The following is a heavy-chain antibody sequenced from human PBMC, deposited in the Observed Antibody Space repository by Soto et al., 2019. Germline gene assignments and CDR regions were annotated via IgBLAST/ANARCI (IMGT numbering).Heavy chain of an antibody. V-gene: IGHV1-18*04. CDR2: ISTHNGNT. Sequence: ASVKVSCKATVFTSSGISWVRQAPGQRLEWMGWISTHNGNTIYAQKFQGRVIMTMDTSTTTVYMELRSLRPDDTAVYLCAREGILGLFDAYDLWGQGTMVTVSS. J-gene: IGHJ3*01. CDR1: VFTSSG. CDR3: AREGILGLFDAYDL. D-gene: IGHD3-3*01.